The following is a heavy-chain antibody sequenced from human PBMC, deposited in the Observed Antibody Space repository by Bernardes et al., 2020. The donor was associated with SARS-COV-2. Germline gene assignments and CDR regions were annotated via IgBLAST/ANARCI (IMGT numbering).Heavy chain of an antibody. CDR2: ISGSGGST. CDR1: GFTFSSYA. CDR3: AKDRGSYYYDSSGYENWFDP. D-gene: IGHD3-22*01. J-gene: IGHJ5*02. Sequence: GGSLRLSCAASGFTFSSYAMSWVRQAPGKGLEWVSAISGSGGSTYYADSVKGRFTISRDNSKNTLYLQMNSLRAEDTAVYYCAKDRGSYYYDSSGYENWFDPWGQGTLVTVSS. V-gene: IGHV3-23*01.